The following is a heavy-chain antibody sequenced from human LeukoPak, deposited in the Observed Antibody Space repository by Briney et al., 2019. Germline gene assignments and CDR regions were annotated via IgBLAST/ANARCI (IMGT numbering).Heavy chain of an antibody. D-gene: IGHD2-21*01. CDR2: INHSGST. J-gene: IGHJ3*02. CDR1: GGSFSGYY. V-gene: IGHV4-34*01. Sequence: SETLSLTCAVYGGSFSGYYWSWIRQPPGKGLEWIGEINHSGSTNYNPSLKSRVTISVDTSKNQFSLKLSSVTAADTAVYYCARQRVNAFDIWGQGTMVTVSS. CDR3: ARQRVNAFDI.